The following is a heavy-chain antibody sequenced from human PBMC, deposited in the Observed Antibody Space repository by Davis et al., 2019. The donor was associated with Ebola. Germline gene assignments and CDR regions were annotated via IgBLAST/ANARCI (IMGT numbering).Heavy chain of an antibody. V-gene: IGHV3-33*01. CDR3: ARGDYGGPGVLGS. D-gene: IGHD4-23*01. CDR1: GFTFSSYV. Sequence: GASLKTSCAASGFTFSSYVMHWVRQPPGKGLEWVAVIWYDGSNTYYADSVKGRFTISRDNSKNTLYLQMNSLRAEDTAVYDCARGDYGGPGVLGSWGQGTLVTVSS. CDR2: IWYDGSNT. J-gene: IGHJ4*02.